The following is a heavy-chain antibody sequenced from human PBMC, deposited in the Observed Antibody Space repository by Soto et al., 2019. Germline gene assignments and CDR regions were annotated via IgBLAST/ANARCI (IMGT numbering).Heavy chain of an antibody. J-gene: IGHJ4*02. CDR3: AKGFSYSVIDY. D-gene: IGHD5-18*01. CDR2: ISYDGSNK. CDR1: GFTFSTYG. V-gene: IGHV3-30*18. Sequence: QVQLVESGGGVVQPGRSLRLSCAASGFTFSTYGMHWVRQAPGKGLEWVAVISYDGSNKYYADSVKGRFTISRDNSKNTLYLKMSSLRAEDTAVYDCAKGFSYSVIDYWGQGTLVTVSS.